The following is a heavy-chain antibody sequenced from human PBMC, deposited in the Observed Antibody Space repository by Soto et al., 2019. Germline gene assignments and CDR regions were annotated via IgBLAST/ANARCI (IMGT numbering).Heavy chain of an antibody. CDR2: IYYSGST. Sequence: QLQLQESGPGLVKPSETLSLTCTVSGGSISSSSYYWGWIRQPPGKGLEWIGSIYYSGSTYYNPSLKSRVTISVDTSKNQFSLKLSSVTAADTAVYYCARHPADNDYGDYYGSRVYYYMDVWGKGTTVTVSS. D-gene: IGHD4-17*01. CDR3: ARHPADNDYGDYYGSRVYYYMDV. J-gene: IGHJ6*03. V-gene: IGHV4-39*01. CDR1: GGSISSSSYY.